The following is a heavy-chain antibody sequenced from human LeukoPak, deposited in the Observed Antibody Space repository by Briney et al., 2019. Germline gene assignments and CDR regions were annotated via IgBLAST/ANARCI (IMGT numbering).Heavy chain of an antibody. Sequence: PGGSLRFSCAASGFTFSDYYMSWIRQAPGKGLEWVSYISGSGSATYNADSVKGRFTISRDNAKNSLYLQMNSLRADDTAVYYCARDGGSSYGFLSYWGQGTLVTVSS. CDR1: GFTFSDYY. J-gene: IGHJ4*02. D-gene: IGHD5-18*01. CDR3: ARDGGSSYGFLSY. CDR2: ISGSGSAT. V-gene: IGHV3-11*01.